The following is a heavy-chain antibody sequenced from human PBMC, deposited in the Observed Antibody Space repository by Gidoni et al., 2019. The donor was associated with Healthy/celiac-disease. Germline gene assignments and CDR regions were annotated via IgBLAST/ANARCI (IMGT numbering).Heavy chain of an antibody. J-gene: IGHJ4*02. CDR1: GFTFSNAW. CDR3: TASGSVM. Sequence: EVQLVESGGGLVKPGGSLRLSCAASGFTFSNAWMSWVRQAPGKGLEWGGRIKSKTDGGTTDYAAPVKGRFTISRDDSKNTLYLQMNSLKTEDTAVYYCTASGSVMWGQGTLVTVSS. D-gene: IGHD1-26*01. CDR2: IKSKTDGGTT. V-gene: IGHV3-15*01.